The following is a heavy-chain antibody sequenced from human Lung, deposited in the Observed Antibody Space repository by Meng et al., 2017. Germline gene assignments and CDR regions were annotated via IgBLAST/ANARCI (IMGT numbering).Heavy chain of an antibody. Sequence: QVQLQQLGAGPLKPSETLSLTCAVYGGSFSGYYWSWIRQPPGKGLEWIGEINHSGSTNYNPSLKSRVTISVDTSKNQFSLKLSSVTAADTAVYYCARPKQANWYFDLWGRGTLVTVSS. CDR2: INHSGST. D-gene: IGHD1/OR15-1a*01. CDR3: ARPKQANWYFDL. CDR1: GGSFSGYY. J-gene: IGHJ2*01. V-gene: IGHV4-34*01.